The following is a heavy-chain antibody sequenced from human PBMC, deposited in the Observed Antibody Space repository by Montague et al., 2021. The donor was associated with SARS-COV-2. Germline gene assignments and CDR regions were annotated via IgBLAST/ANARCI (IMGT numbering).Heavy chain of an antibody. CDR1: GGSISSGSYY. CDR3: ARDIAVAGLFDY. Sequence: TRSLTCTVSGGSISSGSYYWSWIRQPAGKGLEWIGRISISGSTSYXPSLKSRVTISVDTSKNQFSLKLSSVTAADTAVYYCARDIAVAGLFDYWGQGTLVTVSS. CDR2: ISISGST. D-gene: IGHD6-19*01. J-gene: IGHJ4*02. V-gene: IGHV4-61*02.